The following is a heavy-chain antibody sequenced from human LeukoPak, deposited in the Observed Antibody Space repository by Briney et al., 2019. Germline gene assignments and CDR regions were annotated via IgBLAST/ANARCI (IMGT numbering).Heavy chain of an antibody. V-gene: IGHV1-18*01. D-gene: IGHD4-17*01. Sequence: GASVKVSCKASGYTFSNYGIRWVRQAPGQGLEWMGWISAYNGNTNYAQKFQGRVTMTTDTSTSTAYMELRSLRFDDTAVYYCARDGYGDYQRYWGQGTLVTVSS. CDR2: ISAYNGNT. CDR1: GYTFSNYG. J-gene: IGHJ4*02. CDR3: ARDGYGDYQRY.